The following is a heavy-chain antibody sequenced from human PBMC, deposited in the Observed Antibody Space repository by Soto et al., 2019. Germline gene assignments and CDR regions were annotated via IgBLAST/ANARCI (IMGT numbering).Heavy chain of an antibody. Sequence: SVKVSCKASGGTFSSYTISWVRQAPGQGLEWMGRIIPILGIANYAQKFQGRVTITADKSTSTAYMELSSLRSEDTAVYYCASLAAGTHNWFDPWGQGTLVTVSS. CDR1: GGTFSSYT. J-gene: IGHJ5*02. CDR2: IIPILGIA. CDR3: ASLAAGTHNWFDP. D-gene: IGHD6-13*01. V-gene: IGHV1-69*02.